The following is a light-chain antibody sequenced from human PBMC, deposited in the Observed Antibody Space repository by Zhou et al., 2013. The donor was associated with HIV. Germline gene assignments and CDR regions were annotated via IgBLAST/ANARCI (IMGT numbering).Light chain of an antibody. Sequence: EIVLTQSPGTLSLPPGERATLSCRASQSVSSNYLAWYQQRPGQAPRLLIYGASSRATGIPDRFSGSGSGTDFTLTISRLEPEDFAVYYCQQYGSSPRTFGQGTKVKSN. CDR2: GAS. V-gene: IGKV3-20*01. J-gene: IGKJ1*01. CDR3: QQYGSSPRT. CDR1: QSVSSNY.